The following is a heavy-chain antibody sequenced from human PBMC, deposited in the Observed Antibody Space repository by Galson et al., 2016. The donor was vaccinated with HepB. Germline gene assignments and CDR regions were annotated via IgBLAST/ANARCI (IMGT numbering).Heavy chain of an antibody. CDR1: GFSFSDDA. CDR2: ISDNRRAT. Sequence: SLRLSCAASGFSFSDDAMAWVRQAPGKGLEWVSGISDNRRATYYAGSVKGRFTISRDNSRSSLFLQMNSLRVDDTGLYFCAKRMRGTSSYDSWGQGTLVTVFS. CDR3: AKRMRGTSSYDS. D-gene: IGHD6-6*01. V-gene: IGHV3-23*01. J-gene: IGHJ4*02.